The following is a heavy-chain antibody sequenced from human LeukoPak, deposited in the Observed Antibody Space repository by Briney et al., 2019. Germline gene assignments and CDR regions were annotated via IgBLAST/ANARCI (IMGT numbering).Heavy chain of an antibody. CDR3: AISRGNYYSLDY. CDR2: ITWDGGST. Sequence: GGSLRLSCAASGFTFDDYTMRWVRQAPGKGLEWVSLITWDGGSTYYADSVKGRFTISRDNSKNSLYLQMNSLRAEDTALYYCAISRGNYYSLDYWGQGTLVTVSS. D-gene: IGHD1-26*01. V-gene: IGHV3-43*01. CDR1: GFTFDDYT. J-gene: IGHJ4*02.